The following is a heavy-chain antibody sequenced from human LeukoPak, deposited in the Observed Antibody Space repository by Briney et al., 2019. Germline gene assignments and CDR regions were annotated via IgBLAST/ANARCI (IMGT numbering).Heavy chain of an antibody. CDR2: IYYSGST. V-gene: IGHV4-31*03. Sequence: PSQTLSLTCTVSGGSISSGGYYWSWIRQHPGKGLEWIGYIYYSGSTYYNPSLKSRVTISVDTSKNQFSLKLSSVTAADTAVYYCARMGIFGVVSYYYYGMDVWSQGTTVTVSS. CDR1: GGSISSGGYY. CDR3: ARMGIFGVVSYYYYGMDV. J-gene: IGHJ6*02. D-gene: IGHD3-3*01.